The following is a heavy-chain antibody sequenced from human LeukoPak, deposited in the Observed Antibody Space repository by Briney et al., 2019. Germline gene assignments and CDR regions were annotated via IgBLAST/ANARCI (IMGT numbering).Heavy chain of an antibody. CDR1: GYSISSGYY. CDR2: IYHSGST. D-gene: IGHD3-22*01. J-gene: IGHJ4*02. V-gene: IGHV4-38-2*02. Sequence: SETLSLTCTVSGYSISSGYYWGWIRQPPGKGLEWIGSIYHSGSTYYNPSLKSRVTISVDTSKNQFSLKLSSVTAADTAVYYCATSEGYYYDRLDYWGQGALVTVSS. CDR3: ATSEGYYYDRLDY.